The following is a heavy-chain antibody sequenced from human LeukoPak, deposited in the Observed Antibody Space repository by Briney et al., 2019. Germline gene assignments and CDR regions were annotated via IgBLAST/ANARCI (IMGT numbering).Heavy chain of an antibody. J-gene: IGHJ4*02. CDR2: IRYDGSNK. D-gene: IGHD3-22*01. CDR1: GFTFSSYG. Sequence: GGSLRLSCAASGFTFSSYGIHWVRQAPGKGLEGVTFIRYDGSNKYYADSVKGRFTISRDNSKNTLFLQMNSLRAEDTAVYYCAKDMGLYDSSGSGDYWGQGTLVTVSS. CDR3: AKDMGLYDSSGSGDY. V-gene: IGHV3-30*02.